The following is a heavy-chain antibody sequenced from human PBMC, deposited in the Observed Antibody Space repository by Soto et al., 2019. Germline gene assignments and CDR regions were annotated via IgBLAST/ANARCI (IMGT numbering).Heavy chain of an antibody. V-gene: IGHV1-46*02. J-gene: IGHJ4*02. D-gene: IGHD3-10*01. CDR3: ARAWFQMINGFDY. Sequence: QVQLEQSGAEVKKPGASVKVSCKASGYTFNNYYMPWVRQAPGQGLEWMGIIKPRGGSASYAQKFQGRITMTRDTSTSTVYMDLSSLRSEDTAVYYCARAWFQMINGFDYWGQGTLVTVSS. CDR1: GYTFNNYY. CDR2: IKPRGGSA.